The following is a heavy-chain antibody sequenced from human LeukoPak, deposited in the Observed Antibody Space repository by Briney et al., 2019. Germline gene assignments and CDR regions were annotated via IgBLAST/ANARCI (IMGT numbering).Heavy chain of an antibody. D-gene: IGHD2-2*01. Sequence: GWSLTVSCVASGFSFSRYSMNWVDQAPATGLEWVSYISSSSSTIYYADSVKGRFTISRDNAKKSLYLQMNSLRDEDTAVYYCAGEYSSSWFGGWFDPWGQGTLVTVSS. CDR1: GFSFSRYS. J-gene: IGHJ5*02. CDR2: ISSSSSTI. V-gene: IGHV3-48*02. CDR3: AGEYSSSWFGGWFDP.